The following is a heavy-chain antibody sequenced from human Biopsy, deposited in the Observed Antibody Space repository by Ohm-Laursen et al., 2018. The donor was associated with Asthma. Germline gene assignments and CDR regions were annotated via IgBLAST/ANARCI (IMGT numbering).Heavy chain of an antibody. CDR2: ISSDGGTI. J-gene: IGHJ5*02. Sequence: SLRLSCAALGFTLSSYAIHWVRQAPGKGLEWVSVISSDGGTIDYADSVKGRFTISRNISTNTVYLQMDSLSADDTAVYYCAKVGHGYGDYVGYLDPWGQGTLVTVSS. V-gene: IGHV3-23*01. CDR1: GFTLSSYA. CDR3: AKVGHGYGDYVGYLDP. D-gene: IGHD4-17*01.